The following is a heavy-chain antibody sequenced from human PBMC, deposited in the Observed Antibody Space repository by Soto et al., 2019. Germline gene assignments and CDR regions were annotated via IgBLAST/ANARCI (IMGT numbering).Heavy chain of an antibody. J-gene: IGHJ6*03. CDR3: ARSGRGYCSGGSCYGEFYYYYYMEV. D-gene: IGHD2-15*01. V-gene: IGHV4-59*01. CDR2: IYYSGST. Sequence: SETLSLTCTVSGGSISSYYWSWIRQPPGKGLEWIGYIYYSGSTNYNPSLKSRVTISVDTSKNQFSLKLSSVTAADTAVYYCARSGRGYCSGGSCYGEFYYYYYMEVWGKGTTVTVSS. CDR1: GGSISSYY.